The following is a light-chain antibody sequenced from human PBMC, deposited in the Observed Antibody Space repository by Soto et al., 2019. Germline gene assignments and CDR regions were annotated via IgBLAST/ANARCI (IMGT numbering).Light chain of an antibody. J-gene: IGKJ1*01. V-gene: IGKV3-20*01. CDR1: QSVSSSY. CDR3: QQYGSSPPSWT. Sequence: ETVLAQSPGTLSLSPGERPTLSCRASQSVSSSYLACYQQKPGQAPRLLVYVASSRATGSPDRFSGSGSGPDITLTISRLEPDDFAVYYCQQYGSSPPSWTFGQGTKVEIK. CDR2: VAS.